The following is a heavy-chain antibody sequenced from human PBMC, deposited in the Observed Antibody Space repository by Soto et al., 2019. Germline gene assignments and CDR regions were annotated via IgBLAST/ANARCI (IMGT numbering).Heavy chain of an antibody. V-gene: IGHV3-23*01. J-gene: IGHJ6*02. CDR3: AKDGRFLEWLHYYYGMDV. Sequence: PWGSLRLSCAASGVTFSSYAMSWVRQAPGKGLEWVSAISGSGGSTYYADSVKGRFTISRDNSKNTLYLQMNSLRAEDTAVYYCAKDGRFLEWLHYYYGMDVWGQGTTVTVSS. CDR2: ISGSGGST. CDR1: GVTFSSYA. D-gene: IGHD3-3*01.